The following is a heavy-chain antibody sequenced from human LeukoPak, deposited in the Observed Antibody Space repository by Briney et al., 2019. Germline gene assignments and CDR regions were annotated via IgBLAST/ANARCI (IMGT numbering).Heavy chain of an antibody. V-gene: IGHV3-23*01. CDR1: GFTFSSYA. Sequence: GGSLRLSCAASGFTFSSYAMSWVRQAPGKGLEWVSAISGSGGSTYYADSVKGRFTISRDNSKNTLYLQMNSLRAEDTAVYYCAKIPRGGSGYPLEYWGQGTLVTVSS. J-gene: IGHJ4*02. CDR3: AKIPRGGSGYPLEY. D-gene: IGHD3-22*01. CDR2: ISGSGGST.